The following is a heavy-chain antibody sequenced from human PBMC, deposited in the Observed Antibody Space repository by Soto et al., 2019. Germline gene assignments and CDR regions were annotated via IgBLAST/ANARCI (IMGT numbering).Heavy chain of an antibody. CDR2: TIPMLGMS. D-gene: IGHD3-10*01. Sequence: QVQLVQSGAEVKNPGSPVRVSCTASGDTFNFYTISWMRQVPGQGPEWMGRTIPMLGMSNYAQKFQGRVTIMADKSTSTVYMNLSGLTSADTAVYYCATNYGSGSTHFDYWGQGTLVTVSS. CDR3: ATNYGSGSTHFDY. J-gene: IGHJ4*02. CDR1: GDTFNFYT. V-gene: IGHV1-69*02.